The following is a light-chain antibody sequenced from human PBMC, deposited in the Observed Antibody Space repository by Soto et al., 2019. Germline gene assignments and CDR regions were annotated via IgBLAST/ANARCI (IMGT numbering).Light chain of an antibody. CDR3: MKALQTPMYT. V-gene: IGKV2-28*01. CDR2: LGS. Sequence: DIVMTQSPLSLPVTPGEPASISCRSSQSLLHSNGYNYLDWYLQKPGQSPQLLIYLGSNRASGVPDRFSGSGSCTDFTLKISRVEAEDVGVYYCMKALQTPMYTFGQGTKLEIK. CDR1: QSLLHSNGYNY. J-gene: IGKJ2*01.